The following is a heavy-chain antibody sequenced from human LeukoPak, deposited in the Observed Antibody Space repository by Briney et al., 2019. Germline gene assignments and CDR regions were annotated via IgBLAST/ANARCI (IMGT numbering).Heavy chain of an antibody. D-gene: IGHD2-2*01. V-gene: IGHV3-23*01. CDR2: ISGSGGST. CDR1: GFTFSSYA. Sequence: GGSLRLSCAASGFTFSSYAMSWVRQAPGKGLEWVSAISGSGGSTYYADSVKGRFTISRDSSKNTLYLQMNSLRAEDTAVYYCATSLHVVPAENWGQGTLVTVSS. J-gene: IGHJ4*02. CDR3: ATSLHVVPAEN.